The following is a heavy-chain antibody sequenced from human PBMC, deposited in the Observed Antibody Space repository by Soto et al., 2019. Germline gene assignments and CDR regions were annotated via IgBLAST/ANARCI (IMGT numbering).Heavy chain of an antibody. CDR2: INTLSGDT. CDR1: GYTFSGYY. D-gene: IGHD3-3*02. Sequence: QVQLVQSGAEVKKPGASVKVSCKASGYTFSGYYMHWVRQAPGQGLEWMGWINTLSGDTSFPQKFQGRLAMTRDTSIDTALMEVSRLTSDDTAIYYCARSLLNVILPLAYWGQGTLVSVSS. V-gene: IGHV1-2*02. J-gene: IGHJ4*02. CDR3: ARSLLNVILPLAY.